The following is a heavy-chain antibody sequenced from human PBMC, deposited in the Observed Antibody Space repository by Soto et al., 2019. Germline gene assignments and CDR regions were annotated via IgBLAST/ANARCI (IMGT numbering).Heavy chain of an antibody. V-gene: IGHV4-34*01. CDR3: ARGLEAYSSRRYWRKKGWFDP. Sequence: SETLSLTCAVYGGSFSGYYWSWIRQPPGKGLEWIGEINHSGSTNYNPSLKSRVTISVDTSKNQFSLKLSSVTAADTAVYYCARGLEAYSSRRYWRKKGWFDPWGQGSLVTVSS. D-gene: IGHD6-13*01. CDR1: GGSFSGYY. CDR2: INHSGST. J-gene: IGHJ5*02.